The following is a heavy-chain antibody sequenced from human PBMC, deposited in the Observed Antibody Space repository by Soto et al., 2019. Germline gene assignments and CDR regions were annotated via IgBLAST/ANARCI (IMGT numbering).Heavy chain of an antibody. CDR2: ISGSGGST. CDR1: GFTFSSYA. Sequence: GGSLRLSCAASGFTFSSYAMSWVRQAPGKGLEWVSAISGSGGSTYYADSVKGRFTISRDNSKNTLYLQMNSLRAEDTAVYYCAKVFPEESSSSVRIRGAFDIWGKGKMVTVS. CDR3: AKVFPEESSSSVRIRGAFDI. J-gene: IGHJ3*02. V-gene: IGHV3-23*01. D-gene: IGHD6-6*01.